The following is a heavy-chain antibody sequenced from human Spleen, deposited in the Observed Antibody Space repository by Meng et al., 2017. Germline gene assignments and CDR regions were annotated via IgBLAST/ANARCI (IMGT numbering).Heavy chain of an antibody. J-gene: IGHJ4*02. CDR2: LGAHDGDT. CDR3: ARGTPGRSYSDY. CDR1: GYTFTDYF. Sequence: QVQLVQSGAEVMKPGASLRVSCRASGYTFTDYFLHWVRQAPGQGLEWMAWLGAHDGDTSHAPKFQGRVTVSADRPTATAYMELRSLRSDDTAVYYCARGTPGRSYSDYWGQGTLVTVSS. V-gene: IGHV1-18*04. D-gene: IGHD3-10*01.